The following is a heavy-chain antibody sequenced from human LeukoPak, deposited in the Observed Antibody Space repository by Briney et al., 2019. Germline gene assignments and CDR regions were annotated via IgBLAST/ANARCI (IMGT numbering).Heavy chain of an antibody. CDR3: ARDQCSCGTCYFGY. Sequence: GGSLRLSCAGSGFTFGSNWMHWVRQAPGKGLVWVARINSDGSGTSYAGSVKGRFTISRDNAKNTLYLQMNSLRAEDTAVYYCARDQCSCGTCYFGYWGQGTLVTVSS. V-gene: IGHV3-74*01. CDR2: INSDGSGT. D-gene: IGHD2-15*01. J-gene: IGHJ4*02. CDR1: GFTFGSNW.